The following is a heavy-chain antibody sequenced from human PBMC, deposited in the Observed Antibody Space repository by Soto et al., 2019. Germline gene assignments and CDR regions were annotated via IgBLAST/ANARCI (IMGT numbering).Heavy chain of an antibody. CDR3: ATGRSDSAGYEEHF. V-gene: IGHV4-39*01. Sequence: SETLSLTCTVSNDTIRIGTYYLAWIRQPPGRGLEWIGSLSYLGTTDYNPSLKSRVTISKDASKNQFSLKLSYVTAADTAVYYCATGRSDSAGYEEHFWGQGTLVTVSS. CDR2: LSYLGTT. CDR1: NDTIRIGTYY. J-gene: IGHJ4*02. D-gene: IGHD6-19*01.